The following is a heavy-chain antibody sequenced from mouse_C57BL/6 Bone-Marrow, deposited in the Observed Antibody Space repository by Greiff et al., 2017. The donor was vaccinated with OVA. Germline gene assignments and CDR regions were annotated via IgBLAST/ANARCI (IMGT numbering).Heavy chain of an antibody. CDR3: AIYYYGSSPLIDV. V-gene: IGHV1-59*01. J-gene: IGHJ1*03. CDR2: IDPSDSYT. D-gene: IGHD1-1*01. Sequence: VQLQQPGAELVRPGTSVKLSCKASGYTFTSYWMHWVKQRPGQGLEWIGVIDPSDSYTNYNQKFKSKATLTVDTSSSTAYMQLSSLTSEDSAVYYCAIYYYGSSPLIDVWGTGTTVTVSS. CDR1: GYTFTSYW.